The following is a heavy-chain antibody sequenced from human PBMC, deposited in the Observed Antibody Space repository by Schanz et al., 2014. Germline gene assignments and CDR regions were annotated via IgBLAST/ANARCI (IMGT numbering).Heavy chain of an antibody. V-gene: IGHV3-9*01. D-gene: IGHD3-16*01. CDR1: GFTFDDHA. CDR2: ISWNSGSI. CDR3: AKDRQNRVNRVGYYYGMDV. Sequence: EVQLVESGGGLVQPGRSLRLSCAASGFTFDDHAMHWVRQVPGKGLEWVSGISWNSGSIGYADSVKGRFTISRDDAKKSLYLQMNSLRAEDTALYYCAKDRQNRVNRVGYYYGMDVWGQGTTVTVSS. J-gene: IGHJ6*02.